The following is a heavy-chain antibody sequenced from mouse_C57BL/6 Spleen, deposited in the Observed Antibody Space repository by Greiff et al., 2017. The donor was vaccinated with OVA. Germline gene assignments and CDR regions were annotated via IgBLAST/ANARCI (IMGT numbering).Heavy chain of an antibody. CDR3: ARGVTTGCAY. V-gene: IGHV3-6*01. D-gene: IGHD1-1*01. Sequence: ESGPGLVKPSQSLSLTCSVTGYSITSGYYWNWIRQFPGNKLEWMGYISYDGSNNYNPSLKNRTSITRDTSKNQFFLKLNSVTTEDTATYYCARGVTTGCAYWGQGTLVTVSA. J-gene: IGHJ3*01. CDR2: ISYDGSN. CDR1: GYSITSGYY.